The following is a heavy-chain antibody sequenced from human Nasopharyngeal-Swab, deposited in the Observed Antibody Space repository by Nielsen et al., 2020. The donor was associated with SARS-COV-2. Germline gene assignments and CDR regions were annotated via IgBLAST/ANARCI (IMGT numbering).Heavy chain of an antibody. D-gene: IGHD6-13*01. CDR1: GFTVNSNF. V-gene: IGHV3-66*02. Sequence: GESLKISCAASGFTVNSNFMTWVRQAPGKGLEWVSLIYSSGGTHYADSVKGRFTISRDNSNNTLYLQMNSLRPDDTAVYYCAKAPRAAAGPHWYFDLWGRGTLVTVSS. CDR2: IYSSGGT. CDR3: AKAPRAAAGPHWYFDL. J-gene: IGHJ2*01.